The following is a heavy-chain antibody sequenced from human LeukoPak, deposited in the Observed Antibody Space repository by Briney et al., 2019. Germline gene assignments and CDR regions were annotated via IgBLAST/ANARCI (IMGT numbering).Heavy chain of an antibody. D-gene: IGHD3-16*01. CDR2: INPNTGGT. V-gene: IGHV1-2*06. CDR1: GYTFTAYY. J-gene: IGHJ4*02. Sequence: ASVKVSCRASGYTFTAYYMHWVRQAPGQGLEWMRRINPNTGGTNYAQKFQGRVTMTGDTSISTAYMELSRLTSDDTAVYYCARIGGARNFDYWGQGTLVTVSS. CDR3: ARIGGARNFDY.